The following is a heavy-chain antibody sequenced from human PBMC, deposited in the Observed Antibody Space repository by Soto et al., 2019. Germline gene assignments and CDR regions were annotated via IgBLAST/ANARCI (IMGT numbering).Heavy chain of an antibody. CDR2: SKNKINGYTT. V-gene: IGHV3-72*01. Sequence: EVQLVESGGGLVQPGGSLRLSCAASGFTFSDHYMDWVRQAPGKGLEWVGRSKNKINGYTTEYAASVKGRFTISRDDSEDSLHLQMNSLKTEDTAVYYCARGRYCSGGSCYWTFDYWGQGTLVTVSS. D-gene: IGHD2-15*01. CDR3: ARGRYCSGGSCYWTFDY. J-gene: IGHJ4*02. CDR1: GFTFSDHY.